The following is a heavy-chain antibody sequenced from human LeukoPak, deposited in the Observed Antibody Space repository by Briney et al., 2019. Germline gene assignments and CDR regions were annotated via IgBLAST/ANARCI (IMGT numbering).Heavy chain of an antibody. CDR2: NYYGGSA. CDR1: GGSISSYY. Sequence: RPSETLSLTCTVSGGSISSYYWSWIRQPPGKGLEWIGYNYYGGSANYNPSLKSRVTISVDASKNQFSLKLSSVTAADTAVYYCARGDYGDSHYWGQGTLVTVSS. CDR3: ARGDYGDSHY. V-gene: IGHV4-59*01. J-gene: IGHJ4*02. D-gene: IGHD4-17*01.